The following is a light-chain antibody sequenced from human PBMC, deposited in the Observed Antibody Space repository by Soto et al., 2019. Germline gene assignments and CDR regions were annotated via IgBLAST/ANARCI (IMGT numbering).Light chain of an antibody. CDR2: DAS. Sequence: EIVLTQSPATLSLSPGERATLSCRASQSVNNYLAWYQQKPGQPPRLLIYDASNRATGIPARFRGSGSGTDFTLTISRPEPEDFAIYYCQQRSTWPAYTFGQGTKLEIK. J-gene: IGKJ2*01. CDR3: QQRSTWPAYT. V-gene: IGKV3-11*01. CDR1: QSVNNY.